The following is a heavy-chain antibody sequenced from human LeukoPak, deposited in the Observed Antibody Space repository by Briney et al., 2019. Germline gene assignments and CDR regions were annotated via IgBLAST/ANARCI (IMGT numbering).Heavy chain of an antibody. D-gene: IGHD6-19*01. V-gene: IGHV3-30*18. CDR1: GLTLSSYG. J-gene: IGHJ4*02. CDR3: AKDPDSSGWYYFDY. Sequence: GGSLRLSCAASGLTLSSYGMHWVRQAPGKGLEWVAVISYDGSNKYYADSVKGRFTISRDNPKNTLYLQMNSLRAEDTAVYYCAKDPDSSGWYYFDYWGQGTLATVSS. CDR2: ISYDGSNK.